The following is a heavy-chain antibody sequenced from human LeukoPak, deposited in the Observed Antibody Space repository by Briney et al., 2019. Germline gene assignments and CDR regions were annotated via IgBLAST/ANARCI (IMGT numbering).Heavy chain of an antibody. D-gene: IGHD5-18*01. Sequence: SETLSLTCTVSGGSISSYYWSWIRQPPGKGLEWIGYIYYSGSTNYNPSLKSRVTISVDTSRTQFSLKLSSVTAADTAVYYCARSQRGYSYGYYYYYGMDVWGQGTTVTVSS. J-gene: IGHJ6*02. CDR1: GGSISSYY. CDR2: IYYSGST. CDR3: ARSQRGYSYGYYYYYGMDV. V-gene: IGHV4-59*08.